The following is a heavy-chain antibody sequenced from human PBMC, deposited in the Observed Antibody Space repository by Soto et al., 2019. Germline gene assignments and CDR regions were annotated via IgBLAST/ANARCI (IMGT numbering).Heavy chain of an antibody. Sequence: EVQLVESGGGLVQPGGSLRLSCAASGFAFGDYWMTWVRQAPGQGLEWVANIKKDGSKKSYLDSVRGRFTISRDNTENSLFLQMNSLRAEDTALYYCARDVSPGSSGYYFDAFDIWGQGTTVTVSS. CDR3: ARDVSPGSSGYYFDAFDI. CDR2: IKKDGSKK. J-gene: IGHJ3*02. V-gene: IGHV3-7*05. CDR1: GFAFGDYW. D-gene: IGHD6-25*01.